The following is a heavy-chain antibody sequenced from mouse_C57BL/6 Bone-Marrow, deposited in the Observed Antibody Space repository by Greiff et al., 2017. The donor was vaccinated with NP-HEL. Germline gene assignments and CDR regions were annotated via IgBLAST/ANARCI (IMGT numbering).Heavy chain of an antibody. CDR1: FSPFPRSC. Sequence: QVQLQQPGAELVKPVSSFPLSLLSSFSPFPRSCLPWFPPLPGRGLEWLGRIDPPLFFTKYNEKCKSKATLTVDKPSSTAYMQLSSLPSEDSAVYYCARLELELGTWGTGTTVTVSS. CDR2: IDPPLFFT. J-gene: IGHJ1*03. V-gene: IGHV1-72*01. CDR3: ARLELELGT. D-gene: IGHD3-1*01.